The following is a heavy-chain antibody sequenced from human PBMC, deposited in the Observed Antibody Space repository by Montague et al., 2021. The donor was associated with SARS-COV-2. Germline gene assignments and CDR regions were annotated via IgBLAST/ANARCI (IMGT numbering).Heavy chain of an antibody. CDR2: MSYSGSA. CDR1: GATISSDY. D-gene: IGHD3-22*01. V-gene: IGHV4-59*01. J-gene: IGHJ3*01. Sequence: SETLSLTCTVSGATISSDYWSWIRQSPGKGLEWIGYMSYSGSATXNPSLESRVAISRDTSKNQFSLTLVPATAADTAIYFCARTSDHSYFGSTGYYGAFDVWGQGTTVIVSS. CDR3: ARTSDHSYFGSTGYYGAFDV.